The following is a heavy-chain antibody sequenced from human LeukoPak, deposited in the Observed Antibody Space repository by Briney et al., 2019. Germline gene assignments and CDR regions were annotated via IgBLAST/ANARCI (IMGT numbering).Heavy chain of an antibody. V-gene: IGHV1-2*02. D-gene: IGHD6-19*01. CDR2: INPNSGGT. Sequence: ASVKVSCKASGYSFTDYYIHWVRQAPGQGLEWMGWINPNSGGTYYTQMFQGRVTMTRDTSISTAYMELSSLRSDDTAVYYCARVTTVAGGWGFDYWGQGTLVTVSP. CDR3: ARVTTVAGGWGFDY. CDR1: GYSFTDYY. J-gene: IGHJ4*02.